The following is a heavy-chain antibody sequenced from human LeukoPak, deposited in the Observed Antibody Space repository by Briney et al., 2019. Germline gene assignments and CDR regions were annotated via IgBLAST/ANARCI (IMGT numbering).Heavy chain of an antibody. CDR1: GFTFSSYA. CDR3: VKGNKAIQLSTGY. CDR2: ISSNGGST. J-gene: IGHJ4*02. Sequence: GGSLRLSCSASGFTFSSYAMHWVRQAPGKGLEYVSAISSNGGSTYYADSVKGRFTISRDNSKNTLYLQMSSLRAEDTAVYYCVKGNKAIQLSTGYWGQGTLVTVSS. V-gene: IGHV3-64D*06. D-gene: IGHD5-18*01.